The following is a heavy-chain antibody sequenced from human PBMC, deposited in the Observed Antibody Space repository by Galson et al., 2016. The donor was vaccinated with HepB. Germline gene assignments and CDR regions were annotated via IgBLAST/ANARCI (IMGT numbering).Heavy chain of an antibody. CDR2: FFSGGSR. V-gene: IGHV3-53*01. Sequence: SLRLSCAASDFTVSSHYMSWIRQAPGKGLEWISVFFSGGSRYYADSVRGRFTISRDDSKNAIYLDMSSLRTEDTAVYYCARDVRDAFDVWGQGTLVSVSS. CDR1: DFTVSSHY. J-gene: IGHJ3*01. CDR3: ARDVRDAFDV.